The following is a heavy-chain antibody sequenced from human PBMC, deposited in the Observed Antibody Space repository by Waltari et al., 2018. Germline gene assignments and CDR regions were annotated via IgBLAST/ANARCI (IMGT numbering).Heavy chain of an antibody. CDR1: GGSISCSTYY. CDR3: ARGLVVPAAILYYYYYMDV. Sequence: QLQLQESGPGLMKPSETLSLSCTVPGGSISCSTYYWGWILQSPGKGLGWVGSINYSGRTYYTPSLKSRVSISVDTSKNQFSLKLSSVTAADTAVYYCARGLVVPAAILYYYYYMDVWGKGTTVTVSS. J-gene: IGHJ6*03. CDR2: INYSGRT. V-gene: IGHV4-39*07. D-gene: IGHD2-2*02.